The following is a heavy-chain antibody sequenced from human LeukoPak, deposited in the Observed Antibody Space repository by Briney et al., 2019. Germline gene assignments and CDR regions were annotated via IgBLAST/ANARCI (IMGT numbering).Heavy chain of an antibody. Sequence: ASVKVSCKASGYTFTGYYMHWVRQAPGQGLEWMGWINPNSGGTNYAQKFQGRVTMTRDTSISTAYMELSSLRSEDTAVYYCARGVARSSKFHFSYYFDYWGQGTLVTVSS. CDR2: INPNSGGT. V-gene: IGHV1-2*02. D-gene: IGHD6-6*01. CDR3: ARGVARSSKFHFSYYFDY. J-gene: IGHJ4*02. CDR1: GYTFTGYY.